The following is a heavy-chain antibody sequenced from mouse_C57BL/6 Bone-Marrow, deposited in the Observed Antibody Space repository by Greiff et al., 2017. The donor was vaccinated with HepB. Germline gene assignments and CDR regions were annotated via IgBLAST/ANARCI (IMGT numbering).Heavy chain of an antibody. D-gene: IGHD1-1*01. V-gene: IGHV1-18*01. CDR1: GYTFTDYN. CDR2: INPNNGGT. Sequence: VQLQQSGPELVKPGASVKIPCKASGYTFTDYNMDWVKQSHGKSLEWIGDINPNNGGTIYNQKFKGKATLTVDKSSSTAYMELRSLTSEDTAVYYCARSPTVVATSHVGYAMDYWGQGTSVTVSS. CDR3: ARSPTVVATSHVGYAMDY. J-gene: IGHJ4*01.